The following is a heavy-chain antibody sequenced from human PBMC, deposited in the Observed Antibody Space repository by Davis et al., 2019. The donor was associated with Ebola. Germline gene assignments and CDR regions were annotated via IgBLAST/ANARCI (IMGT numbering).Heavy chain of an antibody. CDR1: GGSFSDYF. J-gene: IGHJ5*02. V-gene: IGHV4-34*01. Sequence: SETLSLTCAVYGGSFSDYFWSWIRQPPEKGLEWIGEISHHSGYTNYNPSLRSRAAISVDSSKNQFSLKVNSVTAADTATYDCARTTKTNIEDSGLGYNSFDAWGQGVLVSVSS. D-gene: IGHD4-17*01. CDR2: ISHHSGYT. CDR3: ARTTKTNIEDSGLGYNSFDA.